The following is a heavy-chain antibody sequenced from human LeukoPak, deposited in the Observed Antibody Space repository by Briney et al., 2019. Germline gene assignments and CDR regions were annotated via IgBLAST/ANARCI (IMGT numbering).Heavy chain of an antibody. J-gene: IGHJ4*02. CDR1: GFTFSSYA. D-gene: IGHD2-2*01. CDR2: ISGSGGST. V-gene: IGHV3-23*01. CDR3: AKYQSGLLRGVHFDY. Sequence: GGSLRLSRAASGFTFSSYAMSWVRQAPGKGLEWVSAISGSGGSTYYADSVKGRFTISRDNSKNTLYPQMNSLRAEDTAVYYCAKYQSGLLRGVHFDYWGQGTLVTVSS.